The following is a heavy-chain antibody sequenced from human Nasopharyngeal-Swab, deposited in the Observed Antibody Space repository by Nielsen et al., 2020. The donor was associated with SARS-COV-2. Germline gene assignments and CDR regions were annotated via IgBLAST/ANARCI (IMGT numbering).Heavy chain of an antibody. CDR2: IAPDASNE. V-gene: IGHV3-30*03. CDR1: GFTFSSFG. J-gene: IGHJ4*02. D-gene: IGHD4-17*01. CDR3: ARDAPAHYGAFY. Sequence: GGSLRLSCAASGFTFSSFGMHWVRQAPGKGLEGVAFIAPDASNEYYGDSVKGRFSISRDSSRNTLYLQMDSLRGEDTAVYYCARDAPAHYGAFYWGRGTLVTVSS.